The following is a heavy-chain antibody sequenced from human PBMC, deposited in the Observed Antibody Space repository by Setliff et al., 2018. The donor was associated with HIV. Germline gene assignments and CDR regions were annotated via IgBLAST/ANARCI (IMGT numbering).Heavy chain of an antibody. J-gene: IGHJ4*02. CDR2: IRYDGSNK. CDR3: ASATVVVPAAIQRVDY. CDR1: GFTFSSYG. D-gene: IGHD2-2*01. Sequence: PGGSLRLSCAASGFTFSSYGMHWVRQAPGKGLEWVAFIRYDGSNKYYADSVKGRFTISRDNSKNTLYLQMNSLRAEDTAVYYCASATVVVPAAIQRVDYWGQGTLVTVSS. V-gene: IGHV3-30*02.